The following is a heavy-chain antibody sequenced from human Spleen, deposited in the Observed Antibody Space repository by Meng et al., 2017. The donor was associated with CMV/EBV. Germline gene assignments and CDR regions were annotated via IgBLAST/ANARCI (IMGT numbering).Heavy chain of an antibody. J-gene: IGHJ4*02. CDR2: ISSTTTYI. D-gene: IGHD2-15*01. Sequence: GESLKISCAASGFTFSDYYMSWIRQAPGKGLEWVSSISSTTTYIYYADSVKGRFTVSRDNAKNSLYLQMNSLRAEDTAIYYCARDYGSGTSLGLDSWGQGTLVTVSS. V-gene: IGHV3-11*05. CDR1: GFTFSDYY. CDR3: ARDYGSGTSLGLDS.